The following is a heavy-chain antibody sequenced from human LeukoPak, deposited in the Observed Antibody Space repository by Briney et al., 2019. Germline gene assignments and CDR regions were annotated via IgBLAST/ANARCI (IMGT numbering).Heavy chain of an antibody. Sequence: ASVKVSCKASGYTFTSYYMHWVRQAPGQGPEWMGIINPSGGSTSYAQKFQGRVTMTRDTSTSTVYMELSSLRSEDTAVYYCARAMITFGGVIVPLDYWGQGTLVTVSS. J-gene: IGHJ4*02. CDR2: INPSGGST. CDR3: ARAMITFGGVIVPLDY. V-gene: IGHV1-46*01. D-gene: IGHD3-16*02. CDR1: GYTFTSYY.